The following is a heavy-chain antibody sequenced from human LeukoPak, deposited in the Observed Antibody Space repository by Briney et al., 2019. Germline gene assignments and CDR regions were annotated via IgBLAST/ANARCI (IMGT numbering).Heavy chain of an antibody. CDR2: IKQDGNEK. V-gene: IGHV3-7*01. CDR3: ARVPPTPQRFLFDP. J-gene: IGHJ5*02. D-gene: IGHD3-3*01. CDR1: GFTFTNYW. Sequence: GGSLRLSCAASGFTFTNYWMSWVRQAPGTGLEWVANIKQDGNEKYYVDSVRGRFTITRDNAKNLLYLQMNSLRAEDTAVYYCARVPPTPQRFLFDPWGQGTLVTVSS.